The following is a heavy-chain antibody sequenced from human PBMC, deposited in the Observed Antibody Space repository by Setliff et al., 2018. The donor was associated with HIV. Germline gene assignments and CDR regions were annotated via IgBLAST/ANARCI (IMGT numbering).Heavy chain of an antibody. CDR1: GGTVNSGGYY. V-gene: IGHV4-31*03. CDR3: ARGHDSSGYFGIDY. CDR2: IYHRGNT. J-gene: IGHJ4*02. D-gene: IGHD3-22*01. Sequence: SETLSLTCTVSGGTVNSGGYYWSWIRQHPGKGLEWIGFIYHRGNTHYNPSLKSRVSISVDTSKDQFSLKLSSVTAADTAVYYCARGHDSSGYFGIDYWGQGTLVTVSS.